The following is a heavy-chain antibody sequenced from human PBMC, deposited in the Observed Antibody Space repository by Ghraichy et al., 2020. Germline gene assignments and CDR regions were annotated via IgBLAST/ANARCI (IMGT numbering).Heavy chain of an antibody. CDR2: ISSSSSYI. J-gene: IGHJ2*01. CDR3: ARDLGSTSWYPRYFDL. Sequence: GGSLTLSCAASGFTFSSYSMNWVRQAPGKGLEWVSSISSSSSYIYYADSVKGRFTISRDNAKNSLYLQMNSLRAEDTAVYYCARDLGSTSWYPRYFDLWGRGTLVTVSS. CDR1: GFTFSSYS. V-gene: IGHV3-21*01. D-gene: IGHD6-13*01.